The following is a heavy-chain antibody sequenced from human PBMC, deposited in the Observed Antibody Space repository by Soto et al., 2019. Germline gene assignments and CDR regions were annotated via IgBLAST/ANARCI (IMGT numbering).Heavy chain of an antibody. Sequence: GESLKISCKGSGYSFTSYWIGWVRQMPGKGLEWMGIIYPGDSDTRYSPSFQGQVTISADKSISTAYLQWSSLKASDTAMYYCARREHCSSTSCSSHYGMDVWGQGTTVTLSS. J-gene: IGHJ6*02. CDR3: ARREHCSSTSCSSHYGMDV. CDR2: IYPGDSDT. V-gene: IGHV5-51*01. CDR1: GYSFTSYW. D-gene: IGHD2-2*01.